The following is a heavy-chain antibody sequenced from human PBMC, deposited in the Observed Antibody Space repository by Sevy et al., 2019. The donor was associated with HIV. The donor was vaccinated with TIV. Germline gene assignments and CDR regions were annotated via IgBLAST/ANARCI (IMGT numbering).Heavy chain of an antibody. CDR1: GGNFNSYD. Sequence: ASVKVSCRASGGNFNSYDITWVRQAPGQGLEWVGGIIPMFGSTNYALKFQGRVTITADVSATTVYLELSNLRSEDTAVYYCARGVVLRGPTMYYFDVWGQGTLVTVSS. D-gene: IGHD2-15*01. J-gene: IGHJ4*02. CDR2: IIPMFGST. CDR3: ARGVVLRGPTMYYFDV. V-gene: IGHV1-69*13.